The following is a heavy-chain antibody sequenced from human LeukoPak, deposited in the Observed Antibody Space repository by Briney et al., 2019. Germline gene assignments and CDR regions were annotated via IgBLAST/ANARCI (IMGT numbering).Heavy chain of an antibody. V-gene: IGHV1-2*06. CDR3: ASGGMGSYYYYYMDA. CDR1: GYTFTGYY. Sequence: ASVEVSCKASGYTFTGYYMHWVRQAPGQGLEWMGRINPNSGGTNYAQKFQGRVTMTRDTSISTAYMELSRLRSDDTAVYYCASGGMGSYYYYYMDAWGKGTTVTVSS. CDR2: INPNSGGT. J-gene: IGHJ6*03. D-gene: IGHD1-26*01.